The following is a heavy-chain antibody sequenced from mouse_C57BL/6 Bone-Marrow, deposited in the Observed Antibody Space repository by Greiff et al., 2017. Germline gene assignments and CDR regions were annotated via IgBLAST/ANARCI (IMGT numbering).Heavy chain of an antibody. V-gene: IGHV1-7*01. CDR3: ALYGSSTSGVPYWYFDV. CDR1: GYTFTSYW. Sequence: QVQLQQSGAELAKPGASVKLSCKASGYTFTSYWMHWVKQRPGQGLEWIGYINPSSGYTKYNQKFKDKATVTADKSASTADMQLSSLTYEDSAFYYCALYGSSTSGVPYWYFDVWGTGTTVTVSS. J-gene: IGHJ1*03. D-gene: IGHD1-1*01. CDR2: INPSSGYT.